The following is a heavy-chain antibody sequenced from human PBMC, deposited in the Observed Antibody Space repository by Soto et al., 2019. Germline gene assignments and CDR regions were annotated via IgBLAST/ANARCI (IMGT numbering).Heavy chain of an antibody. V-gene: IGHV1-69*01. CDR1: GGTFSSYA. CDR3: ARDRNPGYCSGGSCHNWFDP. J-gene: IGHJ5*02. D-gene: IGHD2-15*01. CDR2: IIPIFGTA. Sequence: QVQLVQSGAEVQKPGSSAKVSCKASGGTFSSYAISWVRQAPGQGLEWMGGIIPIFGTANYAQKFQGRVTITADESTSTAYMELSSLRSEDTAVYYCARDRNPGYCSGGSCHNWFDPWGQGTLVTVSS.